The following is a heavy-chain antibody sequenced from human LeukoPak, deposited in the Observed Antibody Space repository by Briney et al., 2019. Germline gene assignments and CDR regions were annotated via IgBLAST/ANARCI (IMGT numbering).Heavy chain of an antibody. CDR2: IYYSGNT. D-gene: IGHD6-19*01. Sequence: SETLSLTCTVSGGSLSSYYWSWIRQPPGKGLEWIGYIYYSGNTNYNPSLKSRLTISVDTSKNQFSLKLSSVTAADTAVYYCARHPSAVAGKTFDYWGQGTLVTVSS. CDR1: GGSLSSYY. CDR3: ARHPSAVAGKTFDY. J-gene: IGHJ4*02. V-gene: IGHV4-59*08.